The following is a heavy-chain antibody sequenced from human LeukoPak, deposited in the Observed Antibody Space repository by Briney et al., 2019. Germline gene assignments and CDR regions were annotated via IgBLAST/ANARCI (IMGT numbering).Heavy chain of an antibody. V-gene: IGHV4-59*01. CDR2: IYYSGST. CDR1: GGSISSYY. D-gene: IGHD6-6*01. Sequence: PSETLSLTCTVSGGSISSYYWSWIRQPPGKGLEWIGYIYYSGSTNYNPSLKSRVTISVDTSKNQFSPKLSSVTAADTAVYYCARGYSSSPGAFDIWGQGTMVTVSS. CDR3: ARGYSSSPGAFDI. J-gene: IGHJ3*02.